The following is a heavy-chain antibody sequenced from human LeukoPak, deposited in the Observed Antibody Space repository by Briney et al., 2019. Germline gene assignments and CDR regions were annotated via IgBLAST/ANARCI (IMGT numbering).Heavy chain of an antibody. J-gene: IGHJ3*02. D-gene: IGHD6-6*01. Sequence: PGGSLRLSCAASGFTFSRYNMNWVRQAPGKGLDWVSSISSGSSNIYYADSVKGRFTISRDNAKNSLYLQTNSLRAEDTAVYYCAKDLEGYSSSSDAFDIWGQGTMVTVSS. CDR2: ISSGSSNI. V-gene: IGHV3-21*01. CDR1: GFTFSRYN. CDR3: AKDLEGYSSSSDAFDI.